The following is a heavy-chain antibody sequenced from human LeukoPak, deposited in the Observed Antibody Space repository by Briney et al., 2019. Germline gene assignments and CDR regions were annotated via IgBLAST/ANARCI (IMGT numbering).Heavy chain of an antibody. CDR3: SEGYFEPFDH. V-gene: IGHV4-59*02. Sequence: SETLSLTCVVSGASVSTSHWNWIRQLPGKGLEWIGCLSYTGKTDYNPSVASRVTISLGTSKNQVSLKLRSVTAADTAVYYCSEGYFEPFDHWGQGTLVTVSS. CDR2: LSYTGKT. J-gene: IGHJ4*02. CDR1: GASVSTSH. D-gene: IGHD2/OR15-2a*01.